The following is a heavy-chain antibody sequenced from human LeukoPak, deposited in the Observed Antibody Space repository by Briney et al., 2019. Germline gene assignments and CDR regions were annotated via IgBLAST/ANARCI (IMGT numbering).Heavy chain of an antibody. J-gene: IGHJ4*02. V-gene: IGHV3-23*01. CDR3: AKDSSADDSSGYSYYFDY. CDR2: ISGSGGNT. CDR1: GFTFSNYA. Sequence: PGGSLRLSCAASGFTFSNYAMSWVRQAPGKGLEWVSAISGSGGNTYYADSVKGRFTISRDNSKNTLYLQMNSLRAEDTAVYYCAKDSSADDSSGYSYYFDYWGQGTLVTVSS. D-gene: IGHD3-22*01.